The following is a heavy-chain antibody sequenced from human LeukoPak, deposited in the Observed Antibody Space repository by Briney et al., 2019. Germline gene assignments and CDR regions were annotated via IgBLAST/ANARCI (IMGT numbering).Heavy chain of an antibody. V-gene: IGHV3-33*01. CDR1: GFTFSSYG. J-gene: IGHJ4*02. CDR2: IWYDGSNK. Sequence: PGRSLRLSCAASGFTFSSYGMHWVRQAPGKGLEWVAVIWYDGSNKYYADSVKGRFTISRDNSKNTLYLQMNSLRAEDTAVYYCARELVAVAGTSYFDYWGQGTLVTVSS. D-gene: IGHD6-19*01. CDR3: ARELVAVAGTSYFDY.